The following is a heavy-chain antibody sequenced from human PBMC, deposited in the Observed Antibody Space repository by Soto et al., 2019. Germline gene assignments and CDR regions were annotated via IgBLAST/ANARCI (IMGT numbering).Heavy chain of an antibody. V-gene: IGHV3-33*01. Sequence: QVQLVESGGGVVQPGRSLRLSCAASGFTFSSYGMHWVRQAPGKGLEWVAVIWYDGSNKYYADSVKGRFTISRDNSKNTLYLQMNSLRAEDTAVYYCARTMGMATLGDFDYWGQGTLVTVSS. CDR3: ARTMGMATLGDFDY. CDR2: IWYDGSNK. CDR1: GFTFSSYG. J-gene: IGHJ4*02. D-gene: IGHD3-16*01.